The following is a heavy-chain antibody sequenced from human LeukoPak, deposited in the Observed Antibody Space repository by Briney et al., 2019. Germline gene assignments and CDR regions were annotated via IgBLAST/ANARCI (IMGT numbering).Heavy chain of an antibody. CDR1: GGSFSGYY. Sequence: PSETLSLTCAVYGGSFSGYYWSWIRQPPGKGLEWIGEINHSGSTNYNPSLKSRVTISVDTSKKQFSLKLSSVTAADTAVYYCARGRKAGAFDIWGQGTMVTVSS. V-gene: IGHV4-34*01. CDR2: INHSGST. CDR3: ARGRKAGAFDI. J-gene: IGHJ3*02. D-gene: IGHD1-14*01.